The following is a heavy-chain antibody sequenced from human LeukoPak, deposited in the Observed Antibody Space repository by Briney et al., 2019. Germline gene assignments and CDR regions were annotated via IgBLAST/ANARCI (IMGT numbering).Heavy chain of an antibody. Sequence: ASVKVSCKASGYTFTGYYMHWVRQAPGQGLEWMGWINPNSGGTNYAQKFQGRVTMARDTSISTAYMELSRLRSDDTAVYYCARFAVHRRLTVAGQFGLDYWGQGTLVSVSS. V-gene: IGHV1-2*02. CDR2: INPNSGGT. D-gene: IGHD6-19*01. CDR1: GYTFTGYY. J-gene: IGHJ4*02. CDR3: ARFAVHRRLTVAGQFGLDY.